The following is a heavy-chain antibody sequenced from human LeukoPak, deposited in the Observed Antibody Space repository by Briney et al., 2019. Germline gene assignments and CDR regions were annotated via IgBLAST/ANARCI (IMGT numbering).Heavy chain of an antibody. CDR2: INHSGST. V-gene: IGHV4-34*01. CDR3: ASPFYSSSWYDAFDI. CDR1: GGSFSGYN. J-gene: IGHJ3*02. Sequence: KPSETLSLTCAVYGGSFSGYNWSWIRQPPGKGLEWIGEINHSGSTNYNPSLKSRVTISVDTSKNQFSLKLSSVTAADTAVYYCASPFYSSSWYDAFDIWGQGTMVTVSS. D-gene: IGHD6-13*01.